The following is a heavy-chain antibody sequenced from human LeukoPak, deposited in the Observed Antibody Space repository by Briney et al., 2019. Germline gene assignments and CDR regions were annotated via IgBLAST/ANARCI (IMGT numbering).Heavy chain of an antibody. J-gene: IGHJ6*02. CDR3: ARDLTVYYYYYGMDV. V-gene: IGHV4-4*07. CDR2: IYTSGST. Sequence: PSETLSLTCAVYGGSFSGYFWSWIRQPAGKGLEWIGRIYTSGSTNYNPSLKSRVTMSVDTSKNQFSLKLSSVTAADTAVYYCARDLTVYYYYYGMDVWGQGTTVTVSS. D-gene: IGHD4-17*01. CDR1: GGSFSGYF.